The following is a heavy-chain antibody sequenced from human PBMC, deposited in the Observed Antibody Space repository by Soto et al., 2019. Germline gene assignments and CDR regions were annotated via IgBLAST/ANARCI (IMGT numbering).Heavy chain of an antibody. CDR1: GFTFGIYG. D-gene: IGHD3-9*01. CDR3: ARALVLRYFDCFLGAFDI. J-gene: IGHJ3*02. CDR2: ISSDGRND. Sequence: VKLVESGGGVVQPGKSLRLSCSASGFTFGIYGMHWVLQAPGKGLEWVAIISSDGRNDYYADSVKGRFTISRDNSKNTLYLQMKSLTPDDTAVYYCARALVLRYFDCFLGAFDIWGKELMLTVSS. V-gene: IGHV3-30*03.